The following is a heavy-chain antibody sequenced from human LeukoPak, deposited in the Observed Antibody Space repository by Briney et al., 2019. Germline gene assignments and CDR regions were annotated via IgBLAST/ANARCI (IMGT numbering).Heavy chain of an antibody. J-gene: IGHJ4*02. D-gene: IGHD3-22*01. CDR1: GGSISTYY. CDR2: IYYSGST. Sequence: PSETLSLTCTVSGGSISTYYWSWIRQPPGKGLEWIGFIYYSGSTNYNPSLKSRVTISVDTSKNHFSLKLYSVIAADTAVYYCARVDYDSSGYFDFWGKGTLVTVSS. CDR3: ARVDYDSSGYFDF. V-gene: IGHV4-59*01.